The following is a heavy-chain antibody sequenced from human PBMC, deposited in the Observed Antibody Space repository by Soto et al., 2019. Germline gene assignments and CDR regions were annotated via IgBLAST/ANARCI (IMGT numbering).Heavy chain of an antibody. V-gene: IGHV1-3*01. Sequence: ASVKVSCKASGYTFTSYYMHWVRQAPGQGLEWMGWINAGNGNTKYSQKFQGRVTITRDTSASTAYMELSSLRSEDTAVYYCARGMEVFWGTFLPWGQGTLVTVSS. D-gene: IGHD3-16*01. CDR2: INAGNGNT. CDR3: ARGMEVFWGTFLP. J-gene: IGHJ5*02. CDR1: GYTFTSYY.